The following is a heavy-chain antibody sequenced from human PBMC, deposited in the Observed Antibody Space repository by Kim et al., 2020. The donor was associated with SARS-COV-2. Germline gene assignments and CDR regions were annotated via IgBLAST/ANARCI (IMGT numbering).Heavy chain of an antibody. CDR1: GYTFTSYG. J-gene: IGHJ6*02. V-gene: IGHV1-18*01. CDR3: ARDLGYYYDSSGGGGMDV. D-gene: IGHD3-22*01. Sequence: ASVKVSCKASGYTFTSYGISWVRQAPGQGLEWMGWISAYNGNTNYAQKLQGRVTMTTDTSTSTAYMELRSLRSDDTAVYYCARDLGYYYDSSGGGGMDVWGQGTTVTVSS. CDR2: ISAYNGNT.